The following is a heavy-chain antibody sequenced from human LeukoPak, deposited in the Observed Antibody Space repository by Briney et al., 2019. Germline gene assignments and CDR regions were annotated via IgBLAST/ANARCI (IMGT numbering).Heavy chain of an antibody. CDR2: IRYDGSNK. V-gene: IGHV3-30*02. CDR3: ARDLSRWSGSSRFDY. J-gene: IGHJ4*02. Sequence: GGSLRLSCAASGFTFSSYGMHWVRQAPGKGLEWVAFIRYDGSNKYYADSVKGRFTISRDNSKNTLYLQMNSLRAEDTAVYYCARDLSRWSGSSRFDYWGQGTLVTVSS. CDR1: GFTFSSYG. D-gene: IGHD1-26*01.